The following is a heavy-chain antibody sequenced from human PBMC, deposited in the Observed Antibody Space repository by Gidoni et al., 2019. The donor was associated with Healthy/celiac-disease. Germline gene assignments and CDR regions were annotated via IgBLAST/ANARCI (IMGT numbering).Heavy chain of an antibody. Sequence: QVQLVQSGAEVKKPGASVKVSWKASGYTFISYDINWVRQATGQGLEWMGWMNPNSGNTGYAQKFQGRVTTTRNTSISTAYMELSSLRSEDTAVYYCARAKYYYDSSGYYALGFDYWGQGTLVTVSS. CDR3: ARAKYYYDSSGYYALGFDY. CDR1: GYTFISYD. CDR2: MNPNSGNT. D-gene: IGHD3-22*01. V-gene: IGHV1-8*01. J-gene: IGHJ4*02.